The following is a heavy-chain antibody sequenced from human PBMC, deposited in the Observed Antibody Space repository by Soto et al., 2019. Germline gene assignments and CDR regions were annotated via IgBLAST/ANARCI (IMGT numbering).Heavy chain of an antibody. D-gene: IGHD3-3*01. CDR2: IYYSGST. CDR3: SRHVADFTIFGVGLDGGWVDY. Sequence: QLQLQESGPGLVKPSETLSLTCTVSGGSISSSSYYWGWIRQPPGKGLEWIGSIYYSGSTYYNPSLKSRVTISVDTCKNQFAVTLRSVTAAGTAVYYCSRHVADFTIFGVGLDGGWVDYCCQGPLVTVSS. V-gene: IGHV4-39*01. CDR1: GGSISSSSYY. J-gene: IGHJ4*02.